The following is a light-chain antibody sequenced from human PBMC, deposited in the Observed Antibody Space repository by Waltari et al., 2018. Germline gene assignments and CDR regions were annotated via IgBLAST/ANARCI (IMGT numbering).Light chain of an antibody. CDR3: QQYDGEVVT. CDR1: QSVTSIS. CDR2: GTS. V-gene: IGKV3-20*01. Sequence: EIVLTQSPGTLSFYPGERATLSCRASQSVTSISLSWYQQKLGQAPRPLIYGTSSRATGTPDRFSGSGSGTDFTLTISRLEPEDVAVYYCQQYDGEVVTFGGGTKVEI. J-gene: IGKJ4*01.